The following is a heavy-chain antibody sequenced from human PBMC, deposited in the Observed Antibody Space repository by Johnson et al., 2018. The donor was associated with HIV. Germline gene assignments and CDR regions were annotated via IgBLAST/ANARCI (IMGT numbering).Heavy chain of an antibody. CDR3: ARDGRGLDAFDI. V-gene: IGHV3-11*04. D-gene: IGHD3/OR15-3a*01. CDR2: ISGSGSTI. J-gene: IGHJ3*02. CDR1: EFILSDYY. Sequence: QVHLVESGVGLVKPGGSLRLSCAASEFILSDYYMSWVRQAPEKGLEWISYISGSGSTIYYADSVKGRFTIYRDTAKNSLYLQMNSLRDVDTAVYYCARDGRGLDAFDIWGQGTMVTVSS.